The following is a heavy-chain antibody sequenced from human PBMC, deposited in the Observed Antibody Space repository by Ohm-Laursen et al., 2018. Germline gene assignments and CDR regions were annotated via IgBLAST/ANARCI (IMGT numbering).Heavy chain of an antibody. Sequence: SLRLSCSASGFTFSSYGMHWVRQAPGKGLEWMAGISKDGSNTYYGHSVEGRFTISRDNSMNTLYLQVNSLRPEDTAVYYCAKDIRTMAGRDVWGQGTTVTVSS. J-gene: IGHJ6*02. CDR2: ISKDGSNT. V-gene: IGHV3-30*18. CDR3: AKDIRTMAGRDV. CDR1: GFTFSSYG. D-gene: IGHD4/OR15-4a*01.